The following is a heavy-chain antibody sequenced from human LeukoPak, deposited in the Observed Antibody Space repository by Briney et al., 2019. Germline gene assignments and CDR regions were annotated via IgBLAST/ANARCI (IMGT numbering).Heavy chain of an antibody. Sequence: SVKVSCKASGGTFTSYAISWVRQAPGQGLEWMGGIIPIFGTANYAQKFQGRVTITADESTSTAYMELSSLRSEDTAVYYCARERDDEEGFDYWGQGTLVSVSS. D-gene: IGHD1-1*01. J-gene: IGHJ4*02. CDR3: ARERDDEEGFDY. CDR2: IIPIFGTA. V-gene: IGHV1-69*13. CDR1: GGTFTSYA.